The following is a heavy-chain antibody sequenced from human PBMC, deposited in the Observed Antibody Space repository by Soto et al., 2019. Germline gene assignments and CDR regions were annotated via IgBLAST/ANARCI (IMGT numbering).Heavy chain of an antibody. D-gene: IGHD3-3*01. J-gene: IGHJ4*02. V-gene: IGHV3-30*18. CDR2: ISYDGSNK. CDR1: GFTFSSYG. CDR3: AKDGLRFLEWLSYFDY. Sequence: GGSLRLSCAASGFTFSSYGMHWVRQAPGKGLEWVAVISYDGSNKYYVDSVKGRFTISRDNSKNTLYLQMNSLRAEDTAVYYCAKDGLRFLEWLSYFDYWGQGTLVTVSS.